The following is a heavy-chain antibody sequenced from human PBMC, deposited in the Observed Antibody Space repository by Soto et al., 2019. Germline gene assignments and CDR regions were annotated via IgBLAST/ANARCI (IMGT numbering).Heavy chain of an antibody. V-gene: IGHV1-3*05. CDR1: GYSFTTYA. Sequence: QVQLVQSGAEEKRPGASVKVSCKAYGYSFTTYAMHWVRQAPGQRLEWMGWINGGNGNTKYSQNFQGRVTITRDTSASTAYMELSSLRSEDTAVYYCAREGTSGSADYWGQGTLVTVSS. CDR2: INGGNGNT. J-gene: IGHJ4*02. CDR3: AREGTSGSADY. D-gene: IGHD6-19*01.